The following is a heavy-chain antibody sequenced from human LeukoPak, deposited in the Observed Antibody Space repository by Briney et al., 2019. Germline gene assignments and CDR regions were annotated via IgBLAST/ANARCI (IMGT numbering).Heavy chain of an antibody. CDR3: AGGVTIVRGTSKHFDY. CDR2: FYQSGST. D-gene: IGHD3-10*01. Sequence: SETLSLTCTVSGYSISSGYYWGWIRQSPETGLEWIGSFYQSGSTYYNPSLKSRVTISVDTSKNQFSLKLSSVTAADTAVYYCAGGVTIVRGTSKHFDYWGQGTLVTVSS. V-gene: IGHV4-38-2*02. CDR1: GYSISSGYY. J-gene: IGHJ4*02.